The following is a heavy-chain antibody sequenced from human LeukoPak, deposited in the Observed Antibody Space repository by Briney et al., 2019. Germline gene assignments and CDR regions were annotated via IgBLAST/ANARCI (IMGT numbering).Heavy chain of an antibody. V-gene: IGHV1-8*01. Sequence: GASVKVSCKASGYTFTSYDINWVRQATGQGLEWMGWMNPNSGNTGYAQKFQGRVTMTRNTSISTAYMELSSLRSEDTAVYYCARGHSPQWLRYYYYYYMDVWGKGTTVTVSS. CDR1: GYTFTSYD. D-gene: IGHD6-19*01. CDR2: MNPNSGNT. J-gene: IGHJ6*03. CDR3: ARGHSPQWLRYYYYYYMDV.